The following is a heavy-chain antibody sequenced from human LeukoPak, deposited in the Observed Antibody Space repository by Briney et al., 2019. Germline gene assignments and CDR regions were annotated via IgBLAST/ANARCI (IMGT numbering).Heavy chain of an antibody. CDR1: GFTFRSYG. V-gene: IGHV3-33*01. D-gene: IGHD6-6*01. CDR2: IWYDGSNK. Sequence: GRSLRLSCAASGFTFRSYGMHWVRQAPGKGLEWVAVIWYDGSNKYCADPVKGRFTISRDNSKNTLYLEMSSLRAEDTAVYYCARVGSSSSLGFDYWGQGTLVTVSS. CDR3: ARVGSSSSLGFDY. J-gene: IGHJ4*02.